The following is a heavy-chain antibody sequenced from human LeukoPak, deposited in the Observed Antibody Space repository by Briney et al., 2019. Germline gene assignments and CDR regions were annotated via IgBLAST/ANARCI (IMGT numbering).Heavy chain of an antibody. V-gene: IGHV3-21*01. CDR3: ARGKNQWLDYYYGMDV. CDR2: ISSSSSYI. Sequence: SGGSLRLSCAASGFTFSSYSMNWVRQAPGKGLEWVSSISSSSSYIYYADSVKGRFTISRDNAKNSLYLQMNSLRAEDTAVYYCARGKNQWLDYYYGMDVWGQGTTVTVSS. CDR1: GFTFSSYS. D-gene: IGHD6-19*01. J-gene: IGHJ6*02.